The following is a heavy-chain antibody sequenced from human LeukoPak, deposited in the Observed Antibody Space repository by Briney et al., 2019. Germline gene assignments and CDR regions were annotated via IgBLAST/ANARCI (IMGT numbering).Heavy chain of an antibody. V-gene: IGHV4-59*11. J-gene: IGHJ5*02. CDR1: GGSISNHY. CDR3: ATVRQQLRNWFDP. D-gene: IGHD6-13*01. CDR2: IYYGGST. Sequence: PSETLSLTCTVSGGSISNHYWSWIRQPPGKGLEWIGNIYYGGSTNYNPSLKSRVTISIDTSKNQFSPKLSSVTAADTAVYYCATVRQQLRNWFDPWGQGTLVTVSS.